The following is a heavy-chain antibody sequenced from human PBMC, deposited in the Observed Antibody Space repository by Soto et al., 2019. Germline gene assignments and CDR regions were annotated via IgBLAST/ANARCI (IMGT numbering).Heavy chain of an antibody. V-gene: IGHV1-18*01. D-gene: IGHD2-2*01. CDR1: GYTFTSYG. CDR3: ARDAVDIVVVPAAMGHQWDYNWFDP. CDR2: ISAYNGNT. Sequence: ASVKVSCKASGYTFTSYGISWVRQAPGQGLEWMGWISAYNGNTNYAQKLQGRVTMTTDTSTSTAYMELRSLRSDDTAVYYCARDAVDIVVVPAAMGHQWDYNWFDPWGQGTRVTVSS. J-gene: IGHJ5*02.